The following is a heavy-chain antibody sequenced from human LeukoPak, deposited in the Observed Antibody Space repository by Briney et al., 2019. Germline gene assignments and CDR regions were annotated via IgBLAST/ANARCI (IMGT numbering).Heavy chain of an antibody. CDR1: GFSFYNAW. CDR2: ITSDRRTI. V-gene: IGHV3-48*01. CDR3: ARSTSGTFDY. J-gene: IGHJ4*02. Sequence: PGGSLRLSCATSGFSFYNAWMNWVRQAPGKGLEWVSYITSDRRTISYADPVKGRFTISRDNDKRLLYLQMDSLRAGDTAIYYCARSTSGTFDYWGQGMLVTVSS. D-gene: IGHD6-13*01.